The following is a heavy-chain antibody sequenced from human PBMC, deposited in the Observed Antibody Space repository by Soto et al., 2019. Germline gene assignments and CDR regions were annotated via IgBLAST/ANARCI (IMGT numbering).Heavy chain of an antibody. CDR2: IYYSGST. CDR3: ASGPGEVGDIRRGHQGKTGVTTATYYYMDV. D-gene: IGHD4-17*01. V-gene: IGHV4-59*01. J-gene: IGHJ6*03. Sequence: QVQLQESGPGLVKPSETLSLTCTVSGGSISSYYWSWIRQPPGKGLEWIGYIYYSGSTNYNPSLKSRVTISVDTSKNQFSLKLSSVTAADTAVYYCASGPGEVGDIRRGHQGKTGVTTATYYYMDVWGKGTTVTVSS. CDR1: GGSISSYY.